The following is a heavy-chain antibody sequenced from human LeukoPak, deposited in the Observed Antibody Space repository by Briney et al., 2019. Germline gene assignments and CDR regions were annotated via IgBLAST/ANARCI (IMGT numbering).Heavy chain of an antibody. CDR3: AGGASYGDRY. CDR1: GFTFSSYS. J-gene: IGHJ4*02. Sequence: GGSLRLSCAASGFTFSSYSMNWVRPAQGKGLEWVSSISSSSSYIYYADSVKGRFTIYRDNAKNSLYLQINSLGAEDPALYYCAGGASYGDRYWGQGTLVTVSS. D-gene: IGHD1-26*01. V-gene: IGHV3-21*01. CDR2: ISSSSSYI.